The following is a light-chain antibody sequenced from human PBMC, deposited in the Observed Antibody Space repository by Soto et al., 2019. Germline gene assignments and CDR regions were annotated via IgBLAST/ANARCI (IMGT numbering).Light chain of an antibody. V-gene: IGLV2-23*02. Sequence: QSVLTQPASVSGSPGQSITLSCTGTSRDVGSYNLVSWYQQHPGKVPKLMIYEVTKRPSGVSNRFSGSKSGNTASLTISGLQAEDEADYYCCAYAGSSTFVIFGGGTKVTVL. CDR2: EVT. CDR3: CAYAGSSTFVI. J-gene: IGLJ2*01. CDR1: SRDVGSYNL.